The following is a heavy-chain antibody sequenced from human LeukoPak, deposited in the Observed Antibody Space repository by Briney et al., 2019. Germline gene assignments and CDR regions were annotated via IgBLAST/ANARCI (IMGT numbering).Heavy chain of an antibody. J-gene: IGHJ6*03. CDR2: ISGSGGST. CDR1: GFTFSSYA. D-gene: IGHD3-9*01. CDR3: AKKADILTGGLYYMDV. Sequence: GGSLRLSCAASGFTFSSYAMSWVRQAPGKGLEWVSAISGSGGSTYYADSVKGRFTISRDNSKNTLYLQMNSLRAEDTAVYYCAKKADILTGGLYYMDVWGKGTTVTVSS. V-gene: IGHV3-23*01.